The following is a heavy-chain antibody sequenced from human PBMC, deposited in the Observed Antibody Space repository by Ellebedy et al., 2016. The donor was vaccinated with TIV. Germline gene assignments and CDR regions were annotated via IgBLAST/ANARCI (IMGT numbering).Heavy chain of an antibody. V-gene: IGHV4-30-2*01. CDR3: ARGIRHYDFWSGSTYMDV. CDR2: IYHSEST. Sequence: SETLSLXXAVSGGSISSGGYSWSWIRQPPGKGLEWIGYIYHSESTYYNPSLKSRVTISVDTSKNQFSLKLSSVTAADTAVYYCARGIRHYDFWSGSTYMDVWGKGTTVTVSS. D-gene: IGHD3-3*01. J-gene: IGHJ6*03. CDR1: GGSISSGGYS.